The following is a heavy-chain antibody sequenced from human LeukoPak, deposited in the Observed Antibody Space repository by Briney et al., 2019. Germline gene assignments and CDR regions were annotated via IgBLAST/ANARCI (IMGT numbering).Heavy chain of an antibody. CDR3: AKAFRLSRPMVPWARDAFDI. V-gene: IGHV3-23*01. CDR1: GFTFSSYA. Sequence: QAGGSLRLSCAASGFTFSSYAMSWVRQAPGKGLEWVSAISGSGGSTYYADSVKGRFTISRDNSKNTLYLQMNSLRAEDTAVYYCAKAFRLSRPMVPWARDAFDIWGQGTMVTVSS. CDR2: ISGSGGST. J-gene: IGHJ3*02. D-gene: IGHD3-10*01.